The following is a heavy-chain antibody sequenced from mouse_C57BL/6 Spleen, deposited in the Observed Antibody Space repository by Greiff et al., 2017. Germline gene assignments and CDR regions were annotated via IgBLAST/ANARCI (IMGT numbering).Heavy chain of an antibody. D-gene: IGHD2-5*01. V-gene: IGHV1-15*01. Sequence: QVQLQQSGAELVRPGASVTLSCKASGYTFTDYEMHWVKQTPVHGLEWIGAIDPETGGTAYNQKFKGKAILTADKSSSTAYMELRSLTSEDSAVYYCTRMAYYSNYRAYYFDYWGQGTTLTVSS. CDR2: IDPETGGT. CDR1: GYTFTDYE. J-gene: IGHJ2*01. CDR3: TRMAYYSNYRAYYFDY.